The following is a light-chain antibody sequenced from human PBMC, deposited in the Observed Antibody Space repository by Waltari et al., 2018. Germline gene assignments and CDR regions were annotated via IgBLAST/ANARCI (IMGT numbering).Light chain of an antibody. CDR2: GAS. Sequence: DIVLTQSPGTLSLSPGERATLSCRASQSVSSNYLAWYQQKPGQAPRLLIYGASNRATGIPDRFSGSGSGTDFTLTIRGLEPEDFAVYYCQQYRSSSWTFGQGTKVEIK. CDR3: QQYRSSSWT. V-gene: IGKV3-20*01. J-gene: IGKJ1*01. CDR1: QSVSSNY.